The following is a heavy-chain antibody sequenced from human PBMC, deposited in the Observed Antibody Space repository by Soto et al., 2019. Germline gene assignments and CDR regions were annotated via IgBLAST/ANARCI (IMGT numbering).Heavy chain of an antibody. V-gene: IGHV1-69*12. CDR3: ASWLKGPDIGNYYYGMDV. CDR2: IMPIFRAP. CDR1: GVAFSDYA. Sequence: QVQLVQSGAEVKKPGSSVKDSCKASGVAFSDYAFSWVRQAPGQGLEWLGGIMPIFRAPDYAQKFQGRVTITADEFTRTAYMEMNSLRSEDTAVYYCASWLKGPDIGNYYYGMDVW. J-gene: IGHJ6*01. D-gene: IGHD2-15*01.